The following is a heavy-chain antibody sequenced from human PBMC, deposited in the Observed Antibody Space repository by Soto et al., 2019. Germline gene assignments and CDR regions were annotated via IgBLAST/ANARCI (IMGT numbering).Heavy chain of an antibody. CDR1: RFTFSTYE. V-gene: IGHV3-48*03. D-gene: IGHD2-2*01. Sequence: PGGSLRLSCAASRFTFSTYEMHWVRQAPGKGLEWVSYISSSGSTVYYADSVRGRFTISRDNTRNSLYLQMNSLRDEDTAPYYCVRYCSTTLCNGVATRTFDYWCQGTLVTVSS. CDR2: ISSSGSTV. CDR3: VRYCSTTLCNGVATRTFDY. J-gene: IGHJ4*02.